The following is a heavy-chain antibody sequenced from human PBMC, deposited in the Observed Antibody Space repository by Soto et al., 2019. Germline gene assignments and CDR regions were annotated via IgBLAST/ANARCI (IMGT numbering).Heavy chain of an antibody. D-gene: IGHD2-8*01. J-gene: IGHJ6*02. CDR1: GFSLRTGGVG. CDR3: AHIGVKYYYCGMDV. Sequence: GPAMVKPTPTLTLPCTFSGFSLRTGGVGVGWIRQPPGKSLEWLALIYWDDDKRYSPSLKSRLTITKDTSKNQVVLIMTNMDPVDTATYYCAHIGVKYYYCGMDVWGQGTTVTVSS. CDR2: IYWDDDK. V-gene: IGHV2-5*02.